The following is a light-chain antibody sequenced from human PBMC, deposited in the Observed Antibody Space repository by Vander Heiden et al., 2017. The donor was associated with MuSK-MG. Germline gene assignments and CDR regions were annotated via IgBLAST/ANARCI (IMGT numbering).Light chain of an antibody. CDR3: CSYAGSSTYVV. CDR2: DVS. Sequence: QSALTQPRSVSGSPGQSVTISCTGTNSDIGTYDYVSWYQQHPGKAPKLIIYDVSERPSGVPDRFSGSKSGSTASLTISGLQAQDEADYHCCSYAGSSTYVVFGGGTKLTGL. J-gene: IGLJ2*01. CDR1: NSDIGTYDY. V-gene: IGLV2-11*01.